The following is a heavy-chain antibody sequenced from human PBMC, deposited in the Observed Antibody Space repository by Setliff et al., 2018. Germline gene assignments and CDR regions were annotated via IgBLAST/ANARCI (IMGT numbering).Heavy chain of an antibody. V-gene: IGHV4-39*01. J-gene: IGHJ3*01. CDR2: IYYSGKT. CDR1: GASVSNVNYY. CDR3: ARIGHFDFWRGFGVGAFDL. Sequence: SETLSLTCSVSGASVSNVNYYWGWIRQPPGKGLEWVASIYYSGKTYSNPSFKSRVTMSLDKSKNQFSLKLASVTAADTALYYCARIGHFDFWRGFGVGAFDLWGHGSMVTVS. D-gene: IGHD3-3*01.